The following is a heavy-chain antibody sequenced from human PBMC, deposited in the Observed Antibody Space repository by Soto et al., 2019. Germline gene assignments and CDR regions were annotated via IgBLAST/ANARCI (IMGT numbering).Heavy chain of an antibody. Sequence: GGSLRLSCAASGFTFSSYSMNWVRQAPGKGLEWVSSISSSSSYIYYADSVKGRFTISRDNAKNSLYLQMNSLRAEDTAVYYCATSMVRGVRSFDYWGQGTLVTVSS. J-gene: IGHJ4*02. CDR1: GFTFSSYS. V-gene: IGHV3-21*01. D-gene: IGHD3-10*01. CDR2: ISSSSSYI. CDR3: ATSMVRGVRSFDY.